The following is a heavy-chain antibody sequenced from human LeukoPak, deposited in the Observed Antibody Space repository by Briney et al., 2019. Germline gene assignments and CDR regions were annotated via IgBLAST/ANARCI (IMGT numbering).Heavy chain of an antibody. J-gene: IGHJ4*03. Sequence: PSETLSLTCAVSGGSISSYYWSWIRQPPGKGLGWIGYIYYSGSTNYNPSLKSRVTISVDTSKNQFSLKLSSVTAADTAVYYCARGSSVRGVSYWGQGTLVTVSS. CDR2: IYYSGST. V-gene: IGHV4-59*01. CDR3: ARGSSVRGVSY. D-gene: IGHD3-10*01. CDR1: GGSISSYY.